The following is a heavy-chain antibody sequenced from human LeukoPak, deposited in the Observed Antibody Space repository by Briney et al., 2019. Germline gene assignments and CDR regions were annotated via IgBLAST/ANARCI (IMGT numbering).Heavy chain of an antibody. Sequence: SGPALVKPTQTLTLTCTFSGFSLTTSGMCVSWIRQPPGKALEWLALINWDDDKYYNTSLKTRLTISKDTSKNQVVLTMTNMDPVDTATYYCARTTYGDYARGTLDYWGRGTLVTVSS. D-gene: IGHD4-17*01. V-gene: IGHV2-70*01. J-gene: IGHJ4*02. CDR2: INWDDDK. CDR1: GFSLTTSGMC. CDR3: ARTTYGDYARGTLDY.